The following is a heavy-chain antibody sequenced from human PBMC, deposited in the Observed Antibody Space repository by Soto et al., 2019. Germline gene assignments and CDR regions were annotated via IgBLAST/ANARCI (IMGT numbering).Heavy chain of an antibody. V-gene: IGHV3-48*02. Sequence: EVQLVESGGGLVKRGGSLRLSCAASGFTFSSYSMNWVRQAPGKGLEWISYIISSSTTIFYADSVKGRSTISRDNAKSSLYMQMNSLRDEDTAVYYCARDNGIAGSFDPWGQGTLVTVSS. D-gene: IGHD6-13*01. J-gene: IGHJ5*02. CDR1: GFTFSSYS. CDR2: IISSSTTI. CDR3: ARDNGIAGSFDP.